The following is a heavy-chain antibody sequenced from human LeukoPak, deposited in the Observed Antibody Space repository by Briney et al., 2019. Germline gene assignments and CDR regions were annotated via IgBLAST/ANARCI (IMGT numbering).Heavy chain of an antibody. V-gene: IGHV3-48*03. Sequence: GGSLRLSCAASGFTFSSYEMNWVRQAPGKGLEWVSYISSSGSTIYYADSVKGRFTISRDNAKNSLYLQMNSLRAEDTAVYYCAIGLVGDFGELWGNWFDPWGQGTLVTVSS. D-gene: IGHD3-10*01. J-gene: IGHJ5*02. CDR3: AIGLVGDFGELWGNWFDP. CDR2: ISSSGSTI. CDR1: GFTFSSYE.